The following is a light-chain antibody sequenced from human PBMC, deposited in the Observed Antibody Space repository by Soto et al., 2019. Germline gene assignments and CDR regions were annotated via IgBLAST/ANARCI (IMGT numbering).Light chain of an antibody. V-gene: IGKV3-11*01. CDR3: QQRSNWPPAT. Sequence: EIVLTQSPATLSLSPGERATLSCRASQSVSSYLAWYQQKPGQAPRLLIYDASNRATGIPARFSGSGSGTDFTLTISSLEPEDFAVYYCQQRSNWPPATFXGGTKVDIK. CDR1: QSVSSY. J-gene: IGKJ4*01. CDR2: DAS.